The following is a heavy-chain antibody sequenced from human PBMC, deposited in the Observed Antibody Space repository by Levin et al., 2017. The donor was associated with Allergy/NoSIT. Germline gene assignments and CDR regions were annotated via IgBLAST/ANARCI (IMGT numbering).Heavy chain of an antibody. CDR1: GYSFTSYW. CDR3: ARRGKGYSSGWFGDYYYMDV. V-gene: IGHV5-51*01. D-gene: IGHD6-19*01. Sequence: GESLKISCQGSGYSFTSYWIGWVRQMPGKGLEWMGIIYPGDSDTRYSPSFQGQVTISADKSISTAYLQWSSLKASDTAMYYCARRGKGYSSGWFGDYYYMDVWGKGTTVTVSS. J-gene: IGHJ6*03. CDR2: IYPGDSDT.